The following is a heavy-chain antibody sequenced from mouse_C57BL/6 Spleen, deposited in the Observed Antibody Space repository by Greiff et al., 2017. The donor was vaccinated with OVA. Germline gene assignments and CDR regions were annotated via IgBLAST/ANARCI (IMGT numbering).Heavy chain of an antibody. J-gene: IGHJ2*01. CDR2: IYPGDGDT. V-gene: IGHV1-82*01. CDR3: ARSNDGYDRNFDY. Sequence: QVQLQQSGPELVKPGASVKISCKASGYAFSSSWMNWVKQRPGKGLEWIGRIYPGDGDTNYNGKFKGKATLTADKSSSTAYMQLSSLTSEDSAVYFCARSNDGYDRNFDYWGQGTTLTVSS. CDR1: GYAFSSSW. D-gene: IGHD2-2*01.